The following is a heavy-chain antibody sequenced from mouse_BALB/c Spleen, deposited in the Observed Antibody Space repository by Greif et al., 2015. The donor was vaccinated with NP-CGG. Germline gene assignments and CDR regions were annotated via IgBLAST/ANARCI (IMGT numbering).Heavy chain of an antibody. CDR3: ARLWEYYYAMDY. J-gene: IGHJ4*01. V-gene: IGHV1-82*01. CDR2: IYPGDGDT. D-gene: IGHD1-1*02. CDR1: GYAFSSSW. Sequence: VQLQQSGPELVKPGASVKISCKASGYAFSSSWMSWVKQRPGQGLEWIGRIYPGDGDTNYNGKFKGKATLTADKSSSTAYMQLSSLTSVDSAVYFCARLWEYYYAMDYWGQGTSVTVSS.